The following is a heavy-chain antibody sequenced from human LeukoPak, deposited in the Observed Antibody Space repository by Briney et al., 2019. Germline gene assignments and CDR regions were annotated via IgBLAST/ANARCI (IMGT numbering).Heavy chain of an antibody. D-gene: IGHD2-2*01. CDR2: ISGSGGST. V-gene: IGHV3-23*01. J-gene: IGHJ4*02. CDR1: GFTFSSYA. CDR3: AKGLIFSPPIVVVPAAPGDY. Sequence: PGGSLRLSCAAAGFTFSSYAMSWVRQAPAKGLEWVSAISGSGGSTYYADSVKVRFTISRDNSKNTLYLQMNSLRAEDTAVYYCAKGLIFSPPIVVVPAAPGDYWSQGTLVTVSS.